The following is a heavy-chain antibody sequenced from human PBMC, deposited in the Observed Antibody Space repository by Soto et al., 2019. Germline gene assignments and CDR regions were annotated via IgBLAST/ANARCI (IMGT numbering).Heavy chain of an antibody. D-gene: IGHD3-10*01. J-gene: IGHJ6*02. CDR2: IDTSGTT. CDR3: ARGPRGYVYYHGMDV. Sequence: SETLSLSCTVSGGTMCSYYVSWIRQSAGKGLEWIGRIDTSGTTNYNPSLKSRVTMSVDASKNHFSLNLSSVTAADTAVYYCARGPRGYVYYHGMDVWGQGTTVTVSS. CDR1: GGTMCSYY. V-gene: IGHV4-4*07.